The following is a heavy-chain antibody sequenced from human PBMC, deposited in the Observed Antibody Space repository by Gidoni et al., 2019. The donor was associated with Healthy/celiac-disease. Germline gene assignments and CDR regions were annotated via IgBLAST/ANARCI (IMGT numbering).Heavy chain of an antibody. D-gene: IGHD1-26*01. V-gene: IGHV3-48*02. CDR2: ISSSSSTI. CDR3: ARGSGSYHPRVAFDI. J-gene: IGHJ3*02. CDR1: GFTFSSYS. Sequence: EVQLVESGGGLVQPGGSLRLSCAASGFTFSSYSMNWVRQAPGKGLEGVSYISSSSSTIYYADSVKGRFTISRDNAKNSLYLQMNSLRDEDTAVYYCARGSGSYHPRVAFDIWGQGTMVTVSS.